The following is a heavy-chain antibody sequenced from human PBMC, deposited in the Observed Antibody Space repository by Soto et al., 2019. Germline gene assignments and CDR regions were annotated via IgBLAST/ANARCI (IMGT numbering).Heavy chain of an antibody. J-gene: IGHJ5*02. Sequence: PSESLSGTGTVSGRSISSYYWSWIRQPAGKGLEWIGRIYTSGSTNYNPSLKGRVTMSVDTSKNQFSLKLSSVTAADTAVYYCATLQREWYSSSSGLGWFDPWGQGTLVTVSS. D-gene: IGHD6-6*01. CDR1: GRSISSYY. CDR3: ATLQREWYSSSSGLGWFDP. CDR2: IYTSGST. V-gene: IGHV4-4*07.